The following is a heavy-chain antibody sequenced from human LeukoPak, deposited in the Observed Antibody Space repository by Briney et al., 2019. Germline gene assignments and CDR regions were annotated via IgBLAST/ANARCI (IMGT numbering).Heavy chain of an antibody. D-gene: IGHD5-18*01. CDR3: ARGQDTAMVIGGLYYFDY. J-gene: IGHJ4*02. V-gene: IGHV1-69*13. CDR2: IIPIFGTA. CDR1: GYTFTSYG. Sequence: SVKVSCKASGYTFTSYGISWVRQAPGQGLEWMGGIIPIFGTANYAQKFQGRVTITADESTSTAYMELSSLRSEDTAVYYCARGQDTAMVIGGLYYFDYWGQGTLVTVSS.